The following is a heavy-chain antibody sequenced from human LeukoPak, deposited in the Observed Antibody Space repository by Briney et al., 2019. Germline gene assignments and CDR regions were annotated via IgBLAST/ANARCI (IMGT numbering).Heavy chain of an antibody. D-gene: IGHD3-10*01. J-gene: IGHJ3*02. CDR3: ARDISGPRYPDALDI. V-gene: IGHV3-66*01. CDR2: IYSGGTT. CDR1: GFTVTTNY. Sequence: GGSLRLSCADSGFTVTTNYMTWVRQAPGKGLEWVSVIYSGGTTNYADSVKGRFTISRDHSKNTLYLQMNSLRAEDTAVYYCARDISGPRYPDALDIWGQGTMVTVSS.